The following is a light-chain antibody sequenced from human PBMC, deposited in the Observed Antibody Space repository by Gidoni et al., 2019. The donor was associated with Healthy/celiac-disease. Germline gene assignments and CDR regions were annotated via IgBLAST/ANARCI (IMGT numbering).Light chain of an antibody. Sequence: EIVLTQSQATRSLSPGERATLSCRASQSVSSYLAWYQQKPGQAPRLLIYDASNRATGIPARFSGSGSGTDFTLTISSLEPEDFAVYYCQQRSNWPYTFGQGTKLEIK. CDR3: QQRSNWPYT. V-gene: IGKV3-11*01. CDR2: DAS. CDR1: QSVSSY. J-gene: IGKJ2*01.